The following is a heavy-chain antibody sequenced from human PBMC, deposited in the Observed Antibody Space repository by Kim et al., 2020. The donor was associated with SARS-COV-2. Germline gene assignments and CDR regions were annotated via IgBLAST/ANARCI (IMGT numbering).Heavy chain of an antibody. V-gene: IGHV3-48*03. Sequence: GGSLRLSCAASGFTFSSYEMNWVRQAPGKGLEWVSYISSSGSTIYYADSVKGRFTISRDNAKNSLYLQMNSLRAEDTAVYYCARVKPQWLVSYGMDVWGQGTTVNVSS. J-gene: IGHJ6*02. CDR3: ARVKPQWLVSYGMDV. D-gene: IGHD6-19*01. CDR1: GFTFSSYE. CDR2: ISSSGSTI.